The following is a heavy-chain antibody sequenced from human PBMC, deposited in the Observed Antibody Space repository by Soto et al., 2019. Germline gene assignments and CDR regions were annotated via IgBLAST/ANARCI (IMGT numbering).Heavy chain of an antibody. CDR3: AKNGQPPYYYYGPVV. J-gene: IGHJ6*02. Sequence: QGHLVQSGAEVKKPGTSVKVSCKASGYTFTRYGISWVRQAPGQGLEWMGWISGYNGDTNYAQNLQGRVTMTIDTSTSTAYMELRSLTSDDTAVYYCAKNGQPPYYYYGPVVWGQGTTVSVSS. CDR1: GYTFTRYG. D-gene: IGHD2-8*01. V-gene: IGHV1-18*01. CDR2: ISGYNGDT.